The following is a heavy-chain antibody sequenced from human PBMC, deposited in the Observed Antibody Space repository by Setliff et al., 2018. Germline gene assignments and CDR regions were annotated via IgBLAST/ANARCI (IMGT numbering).Heavy chain of an antibody. Sequence: SETLSLTCAASGGTSSYYYWTWIRQPPGKGLEWVGEINHTGTTKYNPSLQSRVTISIDTSKDQFSLTVTSVTAADTAMYYCARGRNVAARLDSWGQGTLVTVSS. D-gene: IGHD6-6*01. J-gene: IGHJ4*02. CDR2: INHTGTT. CDR3: ARGRNVAARLDS. V-gene: IGHV4-34*01. CDR1: GGTSSYYY.